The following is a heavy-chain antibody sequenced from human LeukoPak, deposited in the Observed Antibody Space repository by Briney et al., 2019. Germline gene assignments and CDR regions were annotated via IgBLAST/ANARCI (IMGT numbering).Heavy chain of an antibody. CDR1: GFTFRSYW. V-gene: IGHV3-7*01. CDR2: IKGDGSEK. J-gene: IGHJ5*02. Sequence: SGGTLRLSCAASGFTFRSYWMSWVRQAPGKGLEWVAKIKGDGSEKYYVDSVKGRFTISRDNAKNSLYLQMNSLRAEDTAVYYCARGKDWLDTWGQGTLVTVSS. CDR3: ARGKDWLDT.